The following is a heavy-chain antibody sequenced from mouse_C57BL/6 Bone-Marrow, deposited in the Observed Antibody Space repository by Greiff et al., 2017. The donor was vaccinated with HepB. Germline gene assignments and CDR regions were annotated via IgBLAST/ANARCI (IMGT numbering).Heavy chain of an antibody. D-gene: IGHD2-4*01. Sequence: EVKLMESEGGLVQPGNSLKLSCTASGFTFSDYYMAWVRQVPEKGLEWVANINYDGSSTYYLDSLKSRFIISRDNAKNILYLQMSSLKSEDTATYYCARVGDYDGFAYWGQGTLVTVSA. V-gene: IGHV5-16*01. CDR2: INYDGSST. CDR1: GFTFSDYY. J-gene: IGHJ3*01. CDR3: ARVGDYDGFAY.